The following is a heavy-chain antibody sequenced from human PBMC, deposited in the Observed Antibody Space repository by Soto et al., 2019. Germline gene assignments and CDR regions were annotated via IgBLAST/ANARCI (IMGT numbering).Heavy chain of an antibody. CDR2: ISYDGSNK. Sequence: GGSLRLSCAASGFTFSSYGMHWVRQAPGKGLEWVAVISYDGSNKYYADSVKGRFTISRDNSKNTLYLQMNSLRAEDTAVYYCAKEARERGYSGYEGFFAYWGQGTLVTVSS. V-gene: IGHV3-30*18. D-gene: IGHD5-12*01. CDR1: GFTFSSYG. J-gene: IGHJ4*02. CDR3: AKEARERGYSGYEGFFAY.